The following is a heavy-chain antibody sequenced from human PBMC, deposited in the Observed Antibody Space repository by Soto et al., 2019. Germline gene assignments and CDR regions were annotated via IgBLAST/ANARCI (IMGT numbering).Heavy chain of an antibody. Sequence: GGSPRLSCAASGFTFSSYDMHWVRQATGKGLEWVSAIGTAGDTYYPGSVKGRFTISRENAKNSLYLQTNSLRAGDTAVYYCARASGGSSLRFLEWFHYYYMDVWGKGTTVTVSS. CDR2: IGTAGDT. D-gene: IGHD3-3*01. CDR1: GFTFSSYD. V-gene: IGHV3-13*01. CDR3: ARASGGSSLRFLEWFHYYYMDV. J-gene: IGHJ6*03.